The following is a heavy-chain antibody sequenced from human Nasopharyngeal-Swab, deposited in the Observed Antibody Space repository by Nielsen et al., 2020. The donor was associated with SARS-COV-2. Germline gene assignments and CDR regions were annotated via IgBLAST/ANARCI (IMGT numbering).Heavy chain of an antibody. D-gene: IGHD3-9*01. CDR2: INTNTGNQ. Sequence: WVRQAPGQGLEWMGWINTNTGNQTYAQGFTGRFVFSLDTSVSTAYLQISSLKAEDTAVYYCARGKYYDILTGYYTDNWFDPWGQGTLVTVSS. V-gene: IGHV7-4-1*02. J-gene: IGHJ5*02. CDR3: ARGKYYDILTGYYTDNWFDP.